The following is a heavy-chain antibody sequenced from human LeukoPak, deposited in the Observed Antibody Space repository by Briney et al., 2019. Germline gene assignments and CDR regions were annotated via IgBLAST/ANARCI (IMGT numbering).Heavy chain of an antibody. D-gene: IGHD3-22*01. CDR3: ASLGYYYDSSGYYYCFDY. V-gene: IGHV4-4*02. CDR2: IYHTGST. Sequence: SGTLSLTCGVSGGSISSRNWWSWVRQPTGKGLEWIGEIYHTGSTKYNPSLKSRVTISVDTSKNQFSLKLSSVTAADTAVYYCASLGYYYDSSGYYYCFDYWGQGTLVTVSS. CDR1: GGSISSRNW. J-gene: IGHJ4*02.